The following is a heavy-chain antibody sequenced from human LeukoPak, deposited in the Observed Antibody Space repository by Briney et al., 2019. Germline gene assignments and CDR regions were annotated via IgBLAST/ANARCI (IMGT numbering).Heavy chain of an antibody. CDR2: ISYGGSNK. J-gene: IGHJ4*02. D-gene: IGHD2-15*01. CDR3: ARDRRYCSGGSCRRSNYFDY. Sequence: PGRSLRLSCAASGFTFSSYAMHWVRQAPGKGLEGVAVISYGGSNKYYADSVKGRFTISRDNSKNTLYLQMNSLRAEDTAVYYCARDRRYCSGGSCRRSNYFDYWGQGTLVTVSS. V-gene: IGHV3-30-3*01. CDR1: GFTFSSYA.